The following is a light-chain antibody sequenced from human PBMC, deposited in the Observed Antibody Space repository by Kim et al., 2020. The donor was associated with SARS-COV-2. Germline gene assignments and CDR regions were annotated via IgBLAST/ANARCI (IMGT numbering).Light chain of an antibody. CDR3: QVWDSSSDHRV. V-gene: IGLV3-21*04. Sequence: APGKTARITCGGNNIGSKSVLWYQQKPGQAPVLVIYYDSDRSSGIPERFSGSNSGNTATLTISRVEAGDEADYYCQVWDSSSDHRVFGGGTQLTVL. CDR2: YDS. J-gene: IGLJ3*02. CDR1: NIGSKS.